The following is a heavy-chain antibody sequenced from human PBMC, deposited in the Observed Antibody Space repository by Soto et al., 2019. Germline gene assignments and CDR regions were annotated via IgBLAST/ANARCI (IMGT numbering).Heavy chain of an antibody. CDR2: IYHSGST. J-gene: IGHJ6*02. Sequence: ETLSLTCAVSGGSISSSNWWSWVRQPPGKGLEWIGEIYHSGSTNYNPSLKSRVTISVDKSKNQFSLKLSSVTAADTAVYYCARVHVGYYYYGMDVWGQGTTVTVSS. V-gene: IGHV4-4*02. D-gene: IGHD1-26*01. CDR3: ARVHVGYYYYGMDV. CDR1: GGSISSSNW.